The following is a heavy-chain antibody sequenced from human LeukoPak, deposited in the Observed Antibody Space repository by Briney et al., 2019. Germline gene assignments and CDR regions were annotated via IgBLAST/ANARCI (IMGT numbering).Heavy chain of an antibody. J-gene: IGHJ6*02. Sequence: GGSLRLSCAASGFTFSSYAMHWVRQAPGKGLEWVAVISYDGSNKYYADSVKGRFTISRDNSKNTLYLQMNSLRAEDTAVYYCARDHLYYYDFDGMDVWGQGTTVTVSS. V-gene: IGHV3-30-3*01. CDR3: ARDHLYYYDFDGMDV. D-gene: IGHD3-3*01. CDR2: ISYDGSNK. CDR1: GFTFSSYA.